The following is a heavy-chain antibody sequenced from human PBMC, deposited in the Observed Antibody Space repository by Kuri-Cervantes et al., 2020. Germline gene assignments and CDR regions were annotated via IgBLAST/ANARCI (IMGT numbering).Heavy chain of an antibody. CDR3: AKDIWGYSYGNYFDY. Sequence: GGSLRLSCAASGFTFSSYSMNWVRQAPGKGLEWVSYISSSGTYIYYADSVKGRFTISRDNAKNSLYLQMNSLRTEDTALYYCAKDIWGYSYGNYFDYWGQGTLVTVSS. CDR1: GFTFSSYS. J-gene: IGHJ4*02. V-gene: IGHV3-21*05. D-gene: IGHD5-18*01. CDR2: ISSSGTYI.